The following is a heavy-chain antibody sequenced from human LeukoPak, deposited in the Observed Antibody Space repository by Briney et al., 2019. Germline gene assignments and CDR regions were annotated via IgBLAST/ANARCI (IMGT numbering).Heavy chain of an antibody. Sequence: GASVKVSCKVSGYTLTELSMHWVRQAPGKGLEWMGGFDPEDGETLYAQKFQGRDTMTEDTSTDTAYMELTSLRSEDTAVYYCATDQRGAGLGFRYGSGSYNGMDAWGQGTTVTVSS. CDR3: ATDQRGAGLGFRYGSGSYNGMDA. V-gene: IGHV1-24*01. D-gene: IGHD3-10*01. CDR1: GYTLTELS. CDR2: FDPEDGET. J-gene: IGHJ6*02.